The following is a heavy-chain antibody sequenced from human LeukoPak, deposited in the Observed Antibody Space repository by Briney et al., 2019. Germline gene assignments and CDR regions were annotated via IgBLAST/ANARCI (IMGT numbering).Heavy chain of an antibody. V-gene: IGHV4-61*02. CDR3: ARDLFRWFDP. CDR2: IYTSGST. D-gene: IGHD3-3*01. CDR1: GGSISSSSYY. Sequence: SETLSLTCTVSGGSISSSSYYWSWIRQPAGKGLEWIGRIYTSGSTNYNPSLKSRVTISVDTSKNQFSLKLSSVTAADTAVYYCARDLFRWFDPWGQGTLVTVSS. J-gene: IGHJ5*02.